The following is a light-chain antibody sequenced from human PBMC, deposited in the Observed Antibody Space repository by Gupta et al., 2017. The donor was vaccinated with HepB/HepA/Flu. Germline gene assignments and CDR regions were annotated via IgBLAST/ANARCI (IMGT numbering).Light chain of an antibody. CDR3: TSYTSSNTPA. Sequence: QSALTQPASVSGSPGQSITISCTGTSADVGGYNFVYWFQQHPGKAPKLIIHDVTNRPSGVSDRFSGSKSGNTASLTISGLQADDEADYYCTSYTSSNTPAFGGGTKVTVL. CDR1: SADVGGYNF. CDR2: DVT. J-gene: IGLJ3*02. V-gene: IGLV2-14*03.